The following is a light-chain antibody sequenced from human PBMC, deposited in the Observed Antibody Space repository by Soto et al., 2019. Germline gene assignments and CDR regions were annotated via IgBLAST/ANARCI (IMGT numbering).Light chain of an antibody. CDR3: QKYTNGLA. CDR2: AAS. J-gene: IGKJ4*01. V-gene: IGKV1-27*01. CDR1: QGISNY. Sequence: DIQMTQSPSSLSASVGDRVTITCRASQGISNYLAWYQQIPGRVPKLLISAASTLQSGVPSRFSGSGSGTDFTLTISSLQPEDVATYYCQKYTNGLAFGGGTKVEIK.